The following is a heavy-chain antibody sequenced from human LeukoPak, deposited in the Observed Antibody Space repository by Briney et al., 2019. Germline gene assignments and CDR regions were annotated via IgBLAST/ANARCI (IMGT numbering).Heavy chain of an antibody. CDR1: GGFISSGSYY. CDR2: IYTSGST. J-gene: IGHJ4*02. Sequence: SQTLSLTCTVSGGFISSGSYYWSWIRQPAGKGLEWIGRIYTSGSTNYNPSLKSRVTISVDTSKNQFSLKLSSVTAADTAVYYYASGYDLDYWGQGTLVTVSS. CDR3: ASGYDLDY. V-gene: IGHV4-61*02. D-gene: IGHD5-12*01.